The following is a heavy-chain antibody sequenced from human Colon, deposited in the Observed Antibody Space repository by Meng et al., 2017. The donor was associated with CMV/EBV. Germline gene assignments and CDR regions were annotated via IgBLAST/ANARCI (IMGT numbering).Heavy chain of an antibody. Sequence: TLKESGLTLVKPTQTLTLTCTFYGFSFITDKAGVGWIRHPPGKALEWLGFIYWDDDTRYSPSLKTRLTITRDTSKNQVILTMTNMDPADTATYYCVRRSYSGQDDYWGQGALVTVSS. CDR1: GFSFITDKAG. J-gene: IGHJ4*02. CDR3: VRRSYSGQDDY. D-gene: IGHD5-12*01. CDR2: IYWDDDT. V-gene: IGHV2-5*02.